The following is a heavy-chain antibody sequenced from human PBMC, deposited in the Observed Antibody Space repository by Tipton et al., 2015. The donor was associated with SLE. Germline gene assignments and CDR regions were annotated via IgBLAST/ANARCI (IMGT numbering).Heavy chain of an antibody. CDR2: IFKTAIT. CDR1: GVSISNYY. Sequence: TLSLTCTVSGVSISNYYWTWVRQPPGKGLEWVGYIFKTAITSYSPSLKSRVTISVDTSKNQFSLKLSSVTAADTALYYCARVNDAEYGGAFDIWGQGTVVTASS. CDR3: ARVNDAEYGGAFDI. J-gene: IGHJ3*02. V-gene: IGHV4-59*01. D-gene: IGHD4-17*01.